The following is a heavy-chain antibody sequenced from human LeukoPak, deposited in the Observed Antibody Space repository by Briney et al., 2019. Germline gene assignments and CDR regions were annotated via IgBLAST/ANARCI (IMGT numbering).Heavy chain of an antibody. J-gene: IGHJ4*02. Sequence: SETLSLTCTVSGGSISSSTYYWGWIRQPPGKALECIRSIYYSGSTYYNPYLKRLATISVDTSKNQFSLKLTSVPAADTGVYYCARRAKLRYFDYWGQGTLVTVSS. CDR3: ARRAKLRYFDY. CDR1: GGSISSSTYY. D-gene: IGHD1-7*01. CDR2: IYYSGST. V-gene: IGHV4-39*01.